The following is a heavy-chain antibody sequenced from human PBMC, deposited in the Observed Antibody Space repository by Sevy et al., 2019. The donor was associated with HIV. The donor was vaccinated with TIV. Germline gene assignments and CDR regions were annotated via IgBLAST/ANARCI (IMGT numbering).Heavy chain of an antibody. Sequence: GGSLRLSCAASGFTFSSYGMHWVRQAPGKGLEWVAVMSYDGSNKYYADSVKGRFTISRDNSKNTLYLQMNSLRAEDTAVYYCAKDRRGGYDFWSGSRRSGFDYWGQGTLVTVSS. V-gene: IGHV3-30*18. D-gene: IGHD3-3*01. J-gene: IGHJ4*02. CDR2: MSYDGSNK. CDR3: AKDRRGGYDFWSGSRRSGFDY. CDR1: GFTFSSYG.